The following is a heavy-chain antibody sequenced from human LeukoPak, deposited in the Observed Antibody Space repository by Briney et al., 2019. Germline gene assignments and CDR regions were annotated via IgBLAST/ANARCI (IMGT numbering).Heavy chain of an antibody. CDR2: ISGSSSTI. CDR1: GFTFSSYN. CDR3: ARDLNIGGDNY. Sequence: GGSLRLSCAASGFTFSSYNMNWVRQAPGRGLEWVSYISGSSSTIYYADSVKDRLTISRDNAKNSLYLQMHSLRDEDTAVYYCARDLNIGGDNYWGQGTLVTVSS. V-gene: IGHV3-48*02. J-gene: IGHJ4*02. D-gene: IGHD2/OR15-2a*01.